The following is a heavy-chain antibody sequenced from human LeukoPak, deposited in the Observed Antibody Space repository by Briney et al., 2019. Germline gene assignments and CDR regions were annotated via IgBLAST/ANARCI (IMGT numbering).Heavy chain of an antibody. Sequence: GGSLRLSCAASGFTFSSYTMHWVRPAPGKGLEWVAVISYDGSNKYYADSVKGRFTISRDNSKNTLFLQMSSLRPEDTALYYCASSIFGVVLGTKLDYWGQGTLVTVSS. D-gene: IGHD3-3*01. J-gene: IGHJ4*02. V-gene: IGHV3-30*03. CDR3: ASSIFGVVLGTKLDY. CDR1: GFTFSSYT. CDR2: ISYDGSNK.